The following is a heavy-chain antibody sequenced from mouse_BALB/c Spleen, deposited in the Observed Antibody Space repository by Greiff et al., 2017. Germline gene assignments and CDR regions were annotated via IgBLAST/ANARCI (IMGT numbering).Heavy chain of an antibody. Sequence: EVMLVESGGGLVKPGGSLKLSCAASGFTFSSYTMSWVRQTPEKRLEWVATISSGGSYTYYPDSVKGRFTISRDNAKNTLYLQMSSLKSEDTAMYYCTRDPYDYDVSWFAYWGQGTLVTVSA. CDR3: TRDPYDYDVSWFAY. V-gene: IGHV5-6-4*01. CDR1: GFTFSSYT. CDR2: ISSGGSYT. J-gene: IGHJ3*01. D-gene: IGHD2-4*01.